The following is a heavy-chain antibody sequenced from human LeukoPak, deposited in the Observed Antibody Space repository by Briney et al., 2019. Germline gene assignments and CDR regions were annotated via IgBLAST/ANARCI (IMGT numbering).Heavy chain of an antibody. Sequence: SETLSLTCTVSGGSISSYYWSWIRQPPGKGLEWIGYIYYSGSTDYNPSLKSRVTISVDTSKNQFSLKLSSVTAADTAVYYCARVRDGGSYRYFDYWGQGTLVTVSS. J-gene: IGHJ4*02. D-gene: IGHD1-26*01. CDR2: IYYSGST. CDR3: ARVRDGGSYRYFDY. V-gene: IGHV4-59*01. CDR1: GGSISSYY.